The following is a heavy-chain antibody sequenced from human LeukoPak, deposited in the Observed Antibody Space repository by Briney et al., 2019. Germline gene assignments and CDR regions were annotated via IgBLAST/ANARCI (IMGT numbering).Heavy chain of an antibody. CDR3: ASGSTPGNGYYFDY. CDR2: ITSGGDT. V-gene: IGHV3-23*01. Sequence: AGSLRLSCAASGFTFTNYAMGWIRQAPGKGLEGVSSITSGGDTYYADSVTGPFHIYRDNSRKTLYLQMNSLRAEDRDVYYCASGSTPGNGYYFDYWGQGTLVTVSS. CDR1: GFTFTNYA. D-gene: IGHD3-10*01. J-gene: IGHJ4*02.